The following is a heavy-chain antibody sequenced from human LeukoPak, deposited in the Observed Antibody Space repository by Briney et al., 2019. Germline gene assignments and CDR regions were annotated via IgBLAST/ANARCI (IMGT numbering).Heavy chain of an antibody. V-gene: IGHV3-74*01. CDR1: GFTFDYYW. CDR3: VVWGEDRSGHRFDF. J-gene: IGHJ4*02. CDR2: INTDGSNT. Sequence: GGSLRLSCAASGFTFDYYWMHWVRQAPGRGLMWFSRINTDGSNTHYVDSVKGRFTISRDNAKNTLYLQMNGLRVEDTAVYYCVVWGEDRSGHRFDFWGQGTLVTVSS. D-gene: IGHD3-22*01.